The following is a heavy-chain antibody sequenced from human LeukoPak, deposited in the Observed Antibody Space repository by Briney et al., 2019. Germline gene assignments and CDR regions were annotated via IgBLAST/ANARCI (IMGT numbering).Heavy chain of an antibody. CDR2: ISDNTGTI. CDR1: GFTFSGYS. J-gene: IGHJ4*02. CDR3: ARVGYSSSFDL. Sequence: GGSLRLSCAASGFTFSGYSMNWVRQAPGKGLEWVSYISDNTGTIYYADSVQGRFTISRDNAKNSLFLQMNSLRAEDTAVYYCARVGYSSSFDLWGQGTLVTVSS. D-gene: IGHD6-13*01. V-gene: IGHV3-48*01.